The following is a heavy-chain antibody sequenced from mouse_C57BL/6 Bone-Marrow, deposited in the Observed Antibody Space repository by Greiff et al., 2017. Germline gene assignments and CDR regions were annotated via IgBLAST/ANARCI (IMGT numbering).Heavy chain of an antibody. J-gene: IGHJ3*01. D-gene: IGHD2-2*01. CDR1: GYSITSGYD. CDR2: ISYSGST. Sequence: EVQLQQSGPGMVKPSQSLSLTCTVTGYSITSGYDWHWIRHFPGNKLEWMGYISYSGSTNYNPSLKSRISITHDTSKNHFFLKLNSVTTEDTATYYCARAWLWFAYWGQGTLVTVSA. CDR3: ARAWLWFAY. V-gene: IGHV3-1*01.